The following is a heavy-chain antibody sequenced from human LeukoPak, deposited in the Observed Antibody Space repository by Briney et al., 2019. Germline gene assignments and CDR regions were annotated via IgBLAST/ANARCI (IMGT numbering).Heavy chain of an antibody. CDR2: IVVGSGNT. CDR1: GFTFTSSA. Sequence: GASVKVSCKASGFTFTSSAMQWVRQARGQRLEWIGWIVVGSGNTNYAQKFQERVTITRDMSTSTAYMELSSLRSEDTAVYYCARTGGSQGGNYWGQGTLVTVSS. D-gene: IGHD1-26*01. V-gene: IGHV1-58*02. CDR3: ARTGGSQGGNY. J-gene: IGHJ4*02.